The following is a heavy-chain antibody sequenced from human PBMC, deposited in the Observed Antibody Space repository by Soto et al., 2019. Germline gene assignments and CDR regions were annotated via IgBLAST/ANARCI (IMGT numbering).Heavy chain of an antibody. CDR3: AKDLRMVRGVIINYYFDY. Sequence: PGGSLRLSCAASGFTFSSYAMSWVRQAPGKGLEWVSAISGSGGSTYYADSVKGRFTISRDNSKNTLYLQMNSLRAEDTAVYYCAKDLRMVRGVIINYYFDYWGQGTLVTVS. CDR1: GFTFSSYA. J-gene: IGHJ4*02. V-gene: IGHV3-23*01. CDR2: ISGSGGST. D-gene: IGHD3-10*01.